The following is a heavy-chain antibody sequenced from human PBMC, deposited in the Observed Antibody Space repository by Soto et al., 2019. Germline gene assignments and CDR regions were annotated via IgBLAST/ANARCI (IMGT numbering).Heavy chain of an antibody. CDR2: ISSSSSYI. CDR1: GFTFSSYS. J-gene: IGHJ5*02. Sequence: GGSLRLSCAASGFTFSSYSMNWVRQAPGKGLEWVSSISSSSSYIYYADSVKGRFTISRDNAKNSLYLQMNSLRAEDTAVYYCARGRIGIAAAGAYNWFDPWGQGTLVTVSS. V-gene: IGHV3-21*01. CDR3: ARGRIGIAAAGAYNWFDP. D-gene: IGHD6-13*01.